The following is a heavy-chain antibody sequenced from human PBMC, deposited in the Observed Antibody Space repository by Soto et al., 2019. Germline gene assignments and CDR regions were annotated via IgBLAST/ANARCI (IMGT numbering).Heavy chain of an antibody. CDR3: ARGWGDYDYYYYGMDV. CDR1: GGSFSGYY. J-gene: IGHJ6*02. Sequence: SETLSLTCAVYGGSFSGYYWSWIRQPPGKGLEWIGEINHSGSTNYNPSLKSRVTISVDTSKNQFSLKLSSVTAADTAVYYCARGWGDYDYYYYGMDVWGQGTTVTV. CDR2: INHSGST. V-gene: IGHV4-34*01. D-gene: IGHD4-17*01.